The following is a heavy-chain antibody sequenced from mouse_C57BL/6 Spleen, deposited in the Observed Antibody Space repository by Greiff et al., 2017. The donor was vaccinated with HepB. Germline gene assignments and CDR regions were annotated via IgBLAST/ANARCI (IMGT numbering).Heavy chain of an antibody. V-gene: IGHV1-82*01. Sequence: QVQLQQSGPELVKPGASVKISCKASGYAFSSSWMNWVKQRTGKGLEWIGRIYPGDGDTNYNGKFKGKATLTADKSSRTADMQLSSLTSEDSEVYFCAAMGITTVRGFAYWGQGTLVTVSA. CDR2: IYPGDGDT. D-gene: IGHD1-1*01. CDR3: AAMGITTVRGFAY. J-gene: IGHJ3*01. CDR1: GYAFSSSW.